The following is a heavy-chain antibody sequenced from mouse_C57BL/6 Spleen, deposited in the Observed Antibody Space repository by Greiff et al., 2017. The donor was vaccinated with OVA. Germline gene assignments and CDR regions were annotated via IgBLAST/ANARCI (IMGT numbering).Heavy chain of an antibody. CDR3: TRAGGSGLFAY. Sequence: EVMLVESGEGLVKPGGSLKLSCAASGFTFSSYAMSWVRQTPEKRLEWVAYISSGGDYFYYADTVKGRFTISSDNARNTLYLQMSSLKSEDTAMYYCTRAGGSGLFAYWGQGTLVTVSA. CDR1: GFTFSSYA. V-gene: IGHV5-9-1*02. J-gene: IGHJ3*01. CDR2: ISSGGDYF. D-gene: IGHD3-2*02.